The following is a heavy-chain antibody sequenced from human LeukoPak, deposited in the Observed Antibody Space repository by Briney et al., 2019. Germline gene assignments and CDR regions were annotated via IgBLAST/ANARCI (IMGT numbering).Heavy chain of an antibody. CDR3: ARDIGDYFDY. J-gene: IGHJ4*02. V-gene: IGHV4-59*01. D-gene: IGHD3-10*01. CDR2: IYYSGST. CDR1: SGSISSYY. Sequence: SETLSLTCTVSSGSISSYYWSWIRQPPGKGLEWIGYIYYSGSTNYNPSLKSRVTISVDTSKNQFSLKLSAVTAADSAVYYCARDIGDYFDYWGQGTLVTVSS.